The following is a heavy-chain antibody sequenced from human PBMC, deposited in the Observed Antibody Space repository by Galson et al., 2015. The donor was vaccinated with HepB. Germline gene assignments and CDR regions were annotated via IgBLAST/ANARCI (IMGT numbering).Heavy chain of an antibody. D-gene: IGHD3-16*02. Sequence: TLSLTCTVSGGSISSDNYYWSWIRQPPGKGLEWIGYIYYSGSTYYNPSLKSRVTISVDTSKNQFSLKLSSVTAADTAVYYCARVGGYDAVWGSHRRYHFDYWGQGTLVTVSS. J-gene: IGHJ4*02. CDR3: ARVGGYDAVWGSHRRYHFDY. V-gene: IGHV4-30-4*01. CDR2: IYYSGST. CDR1: GGSISSDNYY.